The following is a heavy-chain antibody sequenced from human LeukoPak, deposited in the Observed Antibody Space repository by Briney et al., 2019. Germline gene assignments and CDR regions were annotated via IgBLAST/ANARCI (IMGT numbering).Heavy chain of an antibody. V-gene: IGHV4-59*01. CDR2: IHYIGST. CDR1: AGSIINYY. D-gene: IGHD2-8*01. J-gene: IGHJ5*02. CDR3: ARVPFVLMGDTGNWFDP. Sequence: SQTLSLTCTVSAGSIINYYWSWVRQPPGKGLEWIVYIHYIGSTYYNSSLTSRVTISIDTSKNQLSLRLSSVTAEDTAVYYCARVPFVLMGDTGNWFDPWGQGTLVTVSS.